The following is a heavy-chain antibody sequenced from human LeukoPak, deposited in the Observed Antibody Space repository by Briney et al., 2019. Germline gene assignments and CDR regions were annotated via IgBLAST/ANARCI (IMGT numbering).Heavy chain of an antibody. CDR2: IYYSGST. D-gene: IGHD3-10*01. J-gene: IGHJ6*02. CDR3: ARDRGDV. Sequence: SETLSLTCTVSGGSISSYYWSWIRQPPGKGLEWIGYIYYSGSTNYNPSLKSRVAISVDTSKNQVSLKLSSVTAADTAVYYCARDRGDVWGQGTTVTVSS. CDR1: GGSISSYY. V-gene: IGHV4-59*01.